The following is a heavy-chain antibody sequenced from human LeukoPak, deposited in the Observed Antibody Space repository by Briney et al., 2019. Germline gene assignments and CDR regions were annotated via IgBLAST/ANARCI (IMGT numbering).Heavy chain of an antibody. Sequence: QSGRSLRLSCAASVFTFDDYSMHWVRQAPGKGLEWVSGISWNSGSIGYADSVKGRFTISRDNAKNSLYLQMNSLRAEDTALYYCAMRSYVWGSYGPFDIWGQGTMVTVSS. CDR3: AMRSYVWGSYGPFDI. V-gene: IGHV3-9*01. CDR2: ISWNSGSI. CDR1: VFTFDDYS. J-gene: IGHJ3*02. D-gene: IGHD3-16*01.